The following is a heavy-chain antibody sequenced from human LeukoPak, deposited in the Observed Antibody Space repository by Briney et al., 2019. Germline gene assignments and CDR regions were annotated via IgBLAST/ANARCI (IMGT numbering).Heavy chain of an antibody. Sequence: GGSLRLSCAASGFTFSSYSMNWVRQAPGKGLEWVSSISSSSSYIYYADSVKGRFTISRDNAKNSLHLQMNSLRAEDTAVYYCARDPYYYDSSGYYSNFDYWGQGTLVTVSS. CDR2: ISSSSSYI. CDR3: ARDPYYYDSSGYYSNFDY. J-gene: IGHJ4*02. D-gene: IGHD3-22*01. CDR1: GFTFSSYS. V-gene: IGHV3-21*01.